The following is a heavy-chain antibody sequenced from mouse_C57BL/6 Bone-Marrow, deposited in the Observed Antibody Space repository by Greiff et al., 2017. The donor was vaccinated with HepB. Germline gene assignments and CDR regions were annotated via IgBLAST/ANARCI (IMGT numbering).Heavy chain of an antibody. D-gene: IGHD2-10*01. CDR2: ISYDGSN. J-gene: IGHJ2*01. Sequence: EVKLMESGPGLVKPSQSLSLTCSVTGYSITSGYYWNWIRQFPGNKLEWMGYISYDGSNNYNPSLTTRISITRDTSKNKFFLTLNSVTTEDTATYYCARAYNGDYWGQGTTPTVSS. CDR3: ARAYNGDY. CDR1: GYSITSGYY. V-gene: IGHV3-6*01.